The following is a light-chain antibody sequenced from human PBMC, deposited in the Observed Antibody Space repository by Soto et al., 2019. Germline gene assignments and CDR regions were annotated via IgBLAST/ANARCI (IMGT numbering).Light chain of an antibody. CDR3: QQSYSPPPT. CDR1: QTITTY. CDR2: AAS. J-gene: IGKJ2*01. V-gene: IGKV1-39*01. Sequence: DIQMTQSPPSLSTSAGERVTMTCRASQTITTYLSWYQQKAGKTPRLLIYAASRLQSGVPSRFSGSGSGTDFTLTITNLQPEDVATYFCQQSYSPPPTFGQGTKVEIK.